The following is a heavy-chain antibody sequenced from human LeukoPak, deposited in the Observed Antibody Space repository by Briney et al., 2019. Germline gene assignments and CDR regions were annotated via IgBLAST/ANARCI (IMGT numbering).Heavy chain of an antibody. CDR3: ARVPRPSRGFDY. Sequence: GGSLRLSCAASGFTVGSNYMSWVRQAPGRGLEWVSVMYSGGSTYFADSVKGRFTISRDNSKNTLYLQMNSLRAEDTAVYYCARVPRPSRGFDYWGQGTLVTVSS. CDR1: GFTVGSNY. CDR2: MYSGGST. J-gene: IGHJ4*02. V-gene: IGHV3-66*01.